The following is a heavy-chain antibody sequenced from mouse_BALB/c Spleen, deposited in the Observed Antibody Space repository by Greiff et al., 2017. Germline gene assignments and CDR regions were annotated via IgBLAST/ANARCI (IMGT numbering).Heavy chain of an antibody. V-gene: IGHV2-9*02. CDR1: GFSLTSYG. D-gene: IGHD1-1*01. Sequence: VKLMESGPGLVAPSQSLSITCTVSGFSLTSYGVHWVRQPPGKGLEWLGVIWAGGSTNYNSALMSRLSISKDNSKSQVFLKMNSLQTDDTAMYYCARDHYYGSSYSAWFAYWGQGTLVTVSA. CDR2: IWAGGST. CDR3: ARDHYYGSSYSAWFAY. J-gene: IGHJ3*01.